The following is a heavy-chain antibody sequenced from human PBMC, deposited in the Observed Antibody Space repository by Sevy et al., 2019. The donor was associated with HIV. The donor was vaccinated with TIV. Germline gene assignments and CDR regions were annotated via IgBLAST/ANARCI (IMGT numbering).Heavy chain of an antibody. CDR1: GYSFTSYW. J-gene: IGHJ6*02. CDR3: ARHVTSSSSWYYYYGMDV. D-gene: IGHD6-13*01. Sequence: GESLKISCKGSGYSFTSYWIGWVRQMPGKGLEWMGIIYPGDSDTRYSPSFQGQVTISADKSISTAYLQWSSLKASDTAMYYCARHVTSSSSWYYYYGMDVWGQGTTVTVSS. V-gene: IGHV5-51*01. CDR2: IYPGDSDT.